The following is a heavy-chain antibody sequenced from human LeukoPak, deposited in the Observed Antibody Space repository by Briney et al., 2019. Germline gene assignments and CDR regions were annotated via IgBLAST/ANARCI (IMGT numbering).Heavy chain of an antibody. J-gene: IGHJ3*02. CDR3: ARVGDGYPGGAFDI. CDR2: IIPIFGTA. CDR1: GGTFSSYA. V-gene: IGHV1-69*13. Sequence: SVKVSCKASGGTFSSYAISWVRQAPGQGLEWMGGIIPIFGTANYAQKFQGRVTITADESTSTAYMELSSPRSEDTAVYYCARVGDGYPGGAFDIWGQGTMVTVSS. D-gene: IGHD5-24*01.